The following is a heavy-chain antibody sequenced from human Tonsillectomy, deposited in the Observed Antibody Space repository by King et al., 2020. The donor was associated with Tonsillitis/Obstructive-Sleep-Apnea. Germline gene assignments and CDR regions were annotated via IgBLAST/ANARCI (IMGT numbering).Heavy chain of an antibody. V-gene: IGHV1-2*06. D-gene: IGHD2-2*01. CDR2: INPNSGCT. J-gene: IGHJ3*02. CDR1: GYTFTGYY. CDR3: ARIKDCSSTSCYAVRAFDI. Sequence: QLVQSGAEVKKPGASVKVSCKASGYTFTGYYMHWVRQAPGQGLEWMGRINPNSGCTNYAQKFQGRVTMTRDTSISTASMELSRLRSDDTAVYYCARIKDCSSTSCYAVRAFDIWGQGTMVTVSS.